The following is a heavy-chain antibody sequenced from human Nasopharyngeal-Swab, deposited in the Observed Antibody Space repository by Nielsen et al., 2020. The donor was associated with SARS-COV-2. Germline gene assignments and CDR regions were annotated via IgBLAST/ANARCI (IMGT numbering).Heavy chain of an antibody. V-gene: IGHV3-23*01. J-gene: IGHJ4*02. D-gene: IGHD4-23*01. CDR3: ARSWAVVTNFDY. CDR2: ISGSCGIT. Sequence: GGSLRLSCAASGFTFSSYAMSWVRQAPGKGLDWVSGISGSCGITSYSDSVKGRFTISRDNSKNTLYLQMNSLRAEDTAVYYGARSWAVVTNFDYWGQGTLVTVSS. CDR1: GFTFSSYA.